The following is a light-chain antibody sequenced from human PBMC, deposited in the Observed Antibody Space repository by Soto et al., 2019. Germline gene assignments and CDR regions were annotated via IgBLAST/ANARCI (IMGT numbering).Light chain of an antibody. Sequence: EIVLTQSPGTLSLSPGERATLSCRASQSVSSNYLAWYHQKPGQAPRPLIYGASIRATGIPDRLSRSGAGTVFTLTISRLESEDFGLYYWQQYGSSPGTFGQGTKVEIK. CDR2: GAS. J-gene: IGKJ1*01. CDR3: QQYGSSPGT. CDR1: QSVSSNY. V-gene: IGKV3-20*01.